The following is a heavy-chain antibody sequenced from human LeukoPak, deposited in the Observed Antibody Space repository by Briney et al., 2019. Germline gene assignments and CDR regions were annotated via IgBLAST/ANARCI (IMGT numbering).Heavy chain of an antibody. D-gene: IGHD6-13*01. V-gene: IGHV1-46*01. CDR2: INPSGGST. J-gene: IGHJ6*03. CDR3: ARAVAAAGTWYYYYYYMDV. Sequence: GASVKVSCKASGYTFTNYFMHWVRQAPGQGLEWMGIINPSGGSTRYAQKFQGRVTITRNTSISTAYMELSSLRSEDTAVYYCARAVAAAGTWYYYYYYMDVWGKGTTVTVSS. CDR1: GYTFTNYF.